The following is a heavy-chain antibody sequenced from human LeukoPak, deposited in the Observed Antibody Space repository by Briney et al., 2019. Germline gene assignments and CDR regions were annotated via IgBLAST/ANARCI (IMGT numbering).Heavy chain of an antibody. CDR3: ARDLVNRGSGSYFDY. D-gene: IGHD3-10*01. V-gene: IGHV3-7*01. J-gene: IGHJ4*02. CDR2: IKQDGSEK. Sequence: PGGSLRLSCAASGFTFSSYSMNWVRQAPGKGLEWVANIKQDGSEKYYVDSVKGRFTISRDNAKNSLYLQMNSLRAEDTAVYYCARDLVNRGSGSYFDYWGQGALVTVSS. CDR1: GFTFSSYS.